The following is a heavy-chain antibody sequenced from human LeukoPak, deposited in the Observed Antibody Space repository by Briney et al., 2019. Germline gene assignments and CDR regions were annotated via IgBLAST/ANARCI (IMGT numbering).Heavy chain of an antibody. Sequence: SETLSLTCTVSGGSISDYYWSWIRQPPGKGLEWIGYIYYSGSTTYNPSLKSRVAMSVDTSKNQFSLKLSSVTAADTAVYYCARGDFCSSTSCYLRPMDVWGKGTTVTVSS. CDR1: GGSISDYY. J-gene: IGHJ6*03. D-gene: IGHD2-2*01. V-gene: IGHV4-59*01. CDR2: IYYSGST. CDR3: ARGDFCSSTSCYLRPMDV.